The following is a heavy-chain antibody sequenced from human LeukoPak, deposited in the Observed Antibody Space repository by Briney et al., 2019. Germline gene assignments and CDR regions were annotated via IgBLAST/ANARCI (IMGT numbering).Heavy chain of an antibody. D-gene: IGHD3-22*01. CDR2: ISGSGGST. J-gene: IGHJ4*02. CDR3: AKDRGHSRGNFDY. V-gene: IGHV3-23*01. CDR1: GFTFSSYA. Sequence: PGGSLRLSCAAPGFTFSSYAMSWVRQAPGKGLEWVSGISGSGGSTYYADSVKGRFTISRDNSKNMLYLQMNSLRAEDTAVYYCAKDRGHSRGNFDYWGQGTLVTVSS.